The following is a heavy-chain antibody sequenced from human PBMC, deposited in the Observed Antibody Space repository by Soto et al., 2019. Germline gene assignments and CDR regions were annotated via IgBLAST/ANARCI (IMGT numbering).Heavy chain of an antibody. CDR1: GFSLSTSGMC. CDR3: ARSHCSGYSGYADAFDI. V-gene: IGHV2-70*11. D-gene: IGHD5-12*01. Sequence: SGPTLVNPTQTLTLTCTFSGFSLSTSGMCVSWIRQPPGKALEWLARIDWDDDKYYSTSLKTRLTISKDTSKNQVVLTMTNMDPVDTATYYCARSHCSGYSGYADAFDIWGQGTMVTGSS. CDR2: IDWDDDK. J-gene: IGHJ3*02.